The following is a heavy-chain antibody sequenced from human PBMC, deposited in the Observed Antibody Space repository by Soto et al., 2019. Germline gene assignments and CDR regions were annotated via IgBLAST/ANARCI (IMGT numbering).Heavy chain of an antibody. CDR3: ARAGGLMTTIDH. V-gene: IGHV4-31*03. CDR1: GGSISSGGYY. Sequence: SETLSLTCTVSGGSISSGGYYWSWIRQHPGKGLEWIGYIYYSGSTYYNPSLKSRVTISVDTSKNQFSLKLSSVTAADTAVYYCARAGGLMTTIDHWGQGTLVTVSS. CDR2: IYYSGST. J-gene: IGHJ4*02. D-gene: IGHD4-4*01.